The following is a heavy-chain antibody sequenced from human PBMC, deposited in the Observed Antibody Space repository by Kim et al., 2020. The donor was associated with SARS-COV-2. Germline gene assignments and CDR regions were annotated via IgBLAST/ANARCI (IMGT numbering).Heavy chain of an antibody. J-gene: IGHJ4*02. CDR1: GASISSSSFY. CDR2: IYHSGNT. CDR3: ARYGMTRGVLLY. D-gene: IGHD3-10*01. Sequence: SETLSLTCTVSGASISSSSFYWGWIRQPPGKGLEWIGDIYHSGNTYSNPTLKSRLSISVDTSKNQFSLKVTSVTAADTAVYYCARYGMTRGVLLYWGQGNLVTVSS. V-gene: IGHV4-39*01.